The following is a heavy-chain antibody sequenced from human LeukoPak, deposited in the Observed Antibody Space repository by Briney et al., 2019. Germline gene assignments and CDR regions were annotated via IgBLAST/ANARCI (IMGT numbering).Heavy chain of an antibody. D-gene: IGHD3-9*01. J-gene: IGHJ4*02. CDR1: GFTFSSYA. CDR2: ISYDRSNK. V-gene: IGHV3-30*04. Sequence: GRSLRLSCAASGFTFSSYAMHWVRQAPGKGLEWVAVISYDRSNKYYADSVKGRFTISRDNSKNTLYLQMNSLRAEDTAVYYCARALKVRYFDWLLPRYWGQGTLVTVSS. CDR3: ARALKVRYFDWLLPRY.